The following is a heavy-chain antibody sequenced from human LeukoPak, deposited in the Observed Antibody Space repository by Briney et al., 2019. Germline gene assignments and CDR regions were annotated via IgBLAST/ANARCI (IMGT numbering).Heavy chain of an antibody. V-gene: IGHV1-24*01. J-gene: IGHJ4*02. CDR2: FDPEDGET. CDR3: ATAQNYYDSSGYFNDY. Sequence: EASVKVSCKVSGYTLTELSMHRVRQAPGKGLEWMGGFDPEDGETIYAQKFQGRVTMTEDTSTDTAYMELSSLRSEDTAVYYCATAQNYYDSSGYFNDYWGQGTLVTVYS. D-gene: IGHD3-22*01. CDR1: GYTLTELS.